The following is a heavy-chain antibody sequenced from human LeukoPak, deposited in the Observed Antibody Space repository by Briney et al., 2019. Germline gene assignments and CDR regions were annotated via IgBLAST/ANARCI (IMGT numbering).Heavy chain of an antibody. D-gene: IGHD3-3*01. J-gene: IGHJ5*02. CDR1: GGSISSYY. CDR2: IYTSGST. CDR3: ARDKITSFGVGWFDP. V-gene: IGHV4-4*07. Sequence: SETLSLTCTVSGGSISSYYWSWIRQPAGKGLEWIGRIYTSGSTNYNPSLKSRVTISVDKSKNQFSLKLSSVTAADTAVYYCARDKITSFGVGWFDPWGQGNLVTGSS.